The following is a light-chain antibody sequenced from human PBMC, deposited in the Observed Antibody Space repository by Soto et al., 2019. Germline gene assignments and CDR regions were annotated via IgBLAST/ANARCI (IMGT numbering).Light chain of an antibody. J-gene: IGKJ1*01. Sequence: DIQLTQSPSTLPASVGDRVTITCRASQSINNCLAWYQQKPGTAPKVLIYHASNLQSGVPSRFSGSGSGTAFTLTISSLQPDDFATYYCQQCNSYPWTFGQGTKVDIK. CDR1: QSINNC. CDR3: QQCNSYPWT. V-gene: IGKV1-5*01. CDR2: HAS.